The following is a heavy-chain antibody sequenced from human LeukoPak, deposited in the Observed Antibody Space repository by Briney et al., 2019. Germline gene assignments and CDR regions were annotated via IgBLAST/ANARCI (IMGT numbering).Heavy chain of an antibody. CDR3: ARGSRLWFGEFHDY. J-gene: IGHJ4*02. CDR1: GFTFSGYG. D-gene: IGHD3-10*01. Sequence: GGSLRLSCAASGFTFSGYGMHWVRQAPGKGLEWVAVIWYDGSNKYYADSVKGRFTISRDNSKNTLYLQMNSLRAEDTAVYYCARGSRLWFGEFHDYWGQGTLVTVSS. CDR2: IWYDGSNK. V-gene: IGHV3-33*01.